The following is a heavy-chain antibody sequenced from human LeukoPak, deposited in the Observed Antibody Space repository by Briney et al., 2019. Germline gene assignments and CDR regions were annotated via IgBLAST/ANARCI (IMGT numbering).Heavy chain of an antibody. D-gene: IGHD1-26*01. CDR3: AKMGSGSYPGDAFDI. CDR2: IRYDGSNK. J-gene: IGHJ3*02. V-gene: IGHV3-30*02. Sequence: GGSLRLSCAASGFTFSSYGMHWGRQAPGKGLEWVAFIRYDGSNKYYAHSVKGRFTISRDNSKNTLYLQMNSLRAEDTAVYYCAKMGSGSYPGDAFDIWGQGTMVTVSS. CDR1: GFTFSSYG.